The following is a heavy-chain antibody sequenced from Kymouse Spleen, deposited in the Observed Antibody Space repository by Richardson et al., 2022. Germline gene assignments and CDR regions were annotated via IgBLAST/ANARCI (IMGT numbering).Heavy chain of an antibody. Sequence: QVQLVESGGGVVQPGRSLRLSCAASGFTFSSYGMHWVRQAPGKGLEWVAVIWYDGSNKYYADSVKGRFTISRDNSKNTLYLQMNSLRAEDTAVYYCARDFYGSGSYYNHFDYWGQGTLVTVSS. CDR1: GFTFSSYG. CDR2: IWYDGSNK. D-gene: IGHD3-10*01. CDR3: ARDFYGSGSYYNHFDY. V-gene: IGHV3-33*01. J-gene: IGHJ4*02.